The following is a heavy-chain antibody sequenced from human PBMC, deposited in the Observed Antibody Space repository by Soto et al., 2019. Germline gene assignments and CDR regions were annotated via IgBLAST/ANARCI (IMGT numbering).Heavy chain of an antibody. V-gene: IGHV4-59*01. Sequence: QVQLQESGPGLVKPSETLSLTCTVSGGSISSYYWSWIRQPPGKGLEWIGYIYYSGSTNYNPSLKSRVTKSVDTSNTQFSLKLSSVTAADTAAYYCARVLSSSWYHYYGMDVWGQGTTVTVSS. CDR3: ARVLSSSWYHYYGMDV. J-gene: IGHJ6*02. CDR1: GGSISSYY. CDR2: IYYSGST. D-gene: IGHD6-13*01.